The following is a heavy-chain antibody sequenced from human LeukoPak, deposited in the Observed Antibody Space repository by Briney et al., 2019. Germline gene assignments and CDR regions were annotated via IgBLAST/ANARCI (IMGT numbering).Heavy chain of an antibody. CDR2: ISYSGST. CDR1: GGSISNYY. CDR3: ARHYYGSGSYSVDFDY. J-gene: IGHJ4*02. D-gene: IGHD3-10*01. Sequence: PSETLSLTCTVSGGSISNYYWSWIRQPPGKGLERIGFISYSGSTNYNPSLKSRVTVSVDTSKSQFSLKLSSVTAADTAVYYCARHYYGSGSYSVDFDYWGQGTLVTVSS. V-gene: IGHV4-59*08.